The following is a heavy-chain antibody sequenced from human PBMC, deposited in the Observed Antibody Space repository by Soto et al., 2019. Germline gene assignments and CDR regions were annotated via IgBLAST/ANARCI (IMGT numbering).Heavy chain of an antibody. CDR2: IYYSGST. J-gene: IGHJ5*02. D-gene: IGHD3-3*01. Sequence: TSETLSLTCTVSGGSISSYYWSWIRQPPGKGLEWIGYIYYSGSTNYNPSLKSRVTISVDTSKNQFSLKLSSVTAADTAVYYCARGSGYYTHWFDPWGQGTVGTV. CDR3: ARGSGYYTHWFDP. V-gene: IGHV4-59*01. CDR1: GGSISSYY.